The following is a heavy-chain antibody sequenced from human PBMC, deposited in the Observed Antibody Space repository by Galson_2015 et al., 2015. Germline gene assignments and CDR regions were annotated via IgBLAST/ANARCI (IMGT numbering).Heavy chain of an antibody. J-gene: IGHJ3*02. CDR1: GGSISSRSYY. Sequence: ETLSLTCTVSGGSISSRSYYWGWIRQPPGKGLEWIGSIYYSGSTYYNPSLKSRVTISVDTSKNQFSLKLSSVTAADTAVYYCARAIVVVPAAIRGAFDIWGQGTMVTVSS. CDR3: ARAIVVVPAAIRGAFDI. V-gene: IGHV4-39*01. D-gene: IGHD2-2*01. CDR2: IYYSGST.